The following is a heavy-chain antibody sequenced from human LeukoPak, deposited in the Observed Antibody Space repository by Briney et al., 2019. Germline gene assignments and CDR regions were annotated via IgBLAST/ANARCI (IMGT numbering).Heavy chain of an antibody. CDR3: ARHASYDSFDY. CDR2: IYYSGSA. D-gene: IGHD1-26*01. Sequence: SETLSLTCAVYGGSFSGYYWSWIRQPPGKGLEWIGSIYYSGSAYYNPSLQSRLTISIDTSNNQFSLKLSSVTAADTAVYYCARHASYDSFDYWGQGALVNVSS. J-gene: IGHJ4*02. CDR1: GGSFSGYY. V-gene: IGHV4-34*01.